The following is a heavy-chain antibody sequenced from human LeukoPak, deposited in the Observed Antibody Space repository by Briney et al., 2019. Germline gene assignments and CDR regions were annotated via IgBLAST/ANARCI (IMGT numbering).Heavy chain of an antibody. J-gene: IGHJ4*02. CDR2: ISDSGGDS. Sequence: PGGSLRLSCTASGFTFSSSAMTWVRQAPGKGLEWVSAISDSGGDSIYTDSVKDRFTISRDNSKNTLYLQMNSLRAEDTALYYCAKGGSYAPIDYWGQGTLVTVSS. V-gene: IGHV3-23*01. CDR1: GFTFSSSA. CDR3: AKGGSYAPIDY. D-gene: IGHD1-26*01.